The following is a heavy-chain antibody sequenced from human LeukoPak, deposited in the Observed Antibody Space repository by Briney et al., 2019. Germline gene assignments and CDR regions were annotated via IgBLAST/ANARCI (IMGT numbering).Heavy chain of an antibody. D-gene: IGHD4-17*01. Sequence: GGSLRLSCAASGFTFDDYAMHWVRHAPGKGLEWVSGISWNSGSIGYAGSVKGRFTISRDNAKNSLYLQMNSLRAEDTAVYYCASHDYGDYASFDYWGQGTLVTVSS. CDR1: GFTFDDYA. V-gene: IGHV3-9*01. CDR3: ASHDYGDYASFDY. CDR2: ISWNSGSI. J-gene: IGHJ4*02.